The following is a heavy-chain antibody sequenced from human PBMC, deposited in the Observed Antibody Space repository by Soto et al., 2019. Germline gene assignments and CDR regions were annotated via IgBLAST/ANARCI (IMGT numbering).Heavy chain of an antibody. CDR1: GGSFSGYY. D-gene: IGHD3-3*01. J-gene: IGHJ6*03. CDR3: ARVPLGTIFGVVIILDYMDV. CDR2: INHSGST. V-gene: IGHV4-34*01. Sequence: QVQLQQWGAGLLKPSETLSLTCAVYGGSFSGYYWSWIRQPPGKGLEWIGEINHSGSTNYNPSLKSRVTISVDTSKNQFSLKLSSVTAADTAVYYCARVPLGTIFGVVIILDYMDVWGKGTTVTVS.